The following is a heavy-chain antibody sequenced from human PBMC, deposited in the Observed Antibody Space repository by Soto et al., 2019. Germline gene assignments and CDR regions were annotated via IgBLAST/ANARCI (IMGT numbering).Heavy chain of an antibody. V-gene: IGHV5-51*01. CDR2: IYPGDCDT. J-gene: IGHJ6*02. CDR3: ARQSPTPGYYYFSYGMDV. Sequence: GESLKISCKASGHIFTLYWIGWVRQMPGKGLEGMGIIYPGDCDTRYSPSFEGQVTISADKSMSTASLQWSSLKASDTAVYYCARQSPTPGYYYFSYGMDVWGQETTVTVSS. CDR1: GHIFTLYW. D-gene: IGHD4-17*01.